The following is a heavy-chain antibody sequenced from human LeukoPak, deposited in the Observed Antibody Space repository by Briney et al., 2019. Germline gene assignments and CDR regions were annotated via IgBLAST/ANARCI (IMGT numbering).Heavy chain of an antibody. CDR2: IRSDGSRR. V-gene: IGHV3-30*02. D-gene: IGHD3-3*01. J-gene: IGHJ3*02. CDR3: ARDPHTFGVIIGDGYDI. Sequence: GGSLRLSCAASGFTFSSYGMHWVRQAPGKGLECVAFIRSDGSRRNYVDSVEGRFTISRDNSKNTVYLQMNSVRGDDTAVYFCARDPHTFGVIIGDGYDIWGQGTMVTVSS. CDR1: GFTFSSYG.